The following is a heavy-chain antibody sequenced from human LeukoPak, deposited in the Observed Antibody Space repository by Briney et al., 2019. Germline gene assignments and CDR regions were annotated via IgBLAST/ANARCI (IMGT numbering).Heavy chain of an antibody. CDR3: ARSNMDTAMITRSIGV. CDR2: ISSSSTYI. D-gene: IGHD5-18*01. CDR1: GFTFSDYS. Sequence: GGSLRLSCAASGFTFSDYSMNWVRQAPGEGLEWVSSISSSSTYIFYADSLKGRFTISRDNAKNSLYLQMDSLRAEDTAVYYCARSNMDTAMITRSIGVWGQGTLVTASS. J-gene: IGHJ4*02. V-gene: IGHV3-21*01.